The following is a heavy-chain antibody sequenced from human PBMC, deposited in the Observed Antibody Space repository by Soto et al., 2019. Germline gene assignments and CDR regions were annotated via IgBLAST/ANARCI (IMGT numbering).Heavy chain of an antibody. J-gene: IGHJ3*02. CDR2: IWYDGSNK. CDR3: ARVKCSSTSCYLNDAFDI. Sequence: QVQLVESGGGVVQPGRSLRLSCAASGFTFSSYGMHWVRQAPGKGLEWVAVIWYDGSNKYYADSVKGRFTISRDNSKNTLYLQMNCLRAEDTAVYYCARVKCSSTSCYLNDAFDIWGQGTMVTVSS. V-gene: IGHV3-33*01. CDR1: GFTFSSYG. D-gene: IGHD2-2*01.